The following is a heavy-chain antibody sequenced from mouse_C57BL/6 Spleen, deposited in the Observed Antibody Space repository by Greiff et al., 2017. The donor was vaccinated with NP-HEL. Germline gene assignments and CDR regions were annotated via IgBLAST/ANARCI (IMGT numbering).Heavy chain of an antibody. CDR3: TTGDYGSSYGFAY. CDR2: IDPENGDT. J-gene: IGHJ3*01. D-gene: IGHD1-1*01. CDR1: GFNIKDDY. V-gene: IGHV14-4*01. Sequence: EVQLVESGAELVRPGASVKLSCTASGFNIKDDYMHWVKQRPEQGLEWIGWIDPENGDTEYASKFQGKATITADTSSNTAYLQLSSLTSEDTAVYYCTTGDYGSSYGFAYWGQGTLVTVSA.